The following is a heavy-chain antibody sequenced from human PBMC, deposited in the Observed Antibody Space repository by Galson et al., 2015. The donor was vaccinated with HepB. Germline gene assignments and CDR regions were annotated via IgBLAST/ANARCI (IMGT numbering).Heavy chain of an antibody. CDR3: AGQQDYYYYYGMDV. V-gene: IGHV3-21*05. CDR1: GFTFSSYS. J-gene: IGHJ6*02. Sequence: SLRLSCAASGFTFSSYSMNWVRQAPGKGLEWVSYISRSSSHIYYADSVKGRFTISRDNAKNSLYLQMNSLRAEDTAVYYCAGQQDYYYYYGMDVWGQGTTITVSS. CDR2: ISRSSSHI.